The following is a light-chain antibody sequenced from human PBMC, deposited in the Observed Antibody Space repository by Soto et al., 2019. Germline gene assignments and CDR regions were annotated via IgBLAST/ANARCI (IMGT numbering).Light chain of an antibody. J-gene: IGKJ2*01. CDR1: QTVSSKC. V-gene: IGKV3-20*01. CDR2: GAS. Sequence: ESVLTQSPGTLSLSPGETATLSCRASQTVSSKCLTWYQQKPGQAPRLLIYGASIRATGIPDRFSGSRSGTDFTLTISRLEPEDFAVYYCQQFDDSRPAFTFGQGTKLEI. CDR3: QQFDDSRPAFT.